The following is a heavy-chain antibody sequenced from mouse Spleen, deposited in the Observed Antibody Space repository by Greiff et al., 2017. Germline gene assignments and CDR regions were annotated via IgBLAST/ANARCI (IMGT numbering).Heavy chain of an antibody. D-gene: IGHD4-1*01. J-gene: IGHJ2*01. CDR3: TRTGTRGYFDY. CDR2: IRLKSDNYAT. V-gene: IGHV6-3*01. CDR1: GFTFSNYW. Sequence: EVQRVESGGGLVQPGGSMKLSCVASGFTFSNYWMNWVRQSPEKGLEWVAQIRLKSDNYATHYAESVKGRFTISRDDSKSSVYLQMNNLRAEDTGIYYCTRTGTRGYFDYWGQGTTLTVSS.